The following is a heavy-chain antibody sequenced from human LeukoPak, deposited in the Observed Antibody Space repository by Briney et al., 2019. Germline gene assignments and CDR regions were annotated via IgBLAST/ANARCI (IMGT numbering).Heavy chain of an antibody. CDR3: ARDRSGARVDAFDI. J-gene: IGHJ3*02. V-gene: IGHV3-23*01. CDR1: GLTFSSYA. CDR2: ISGSGGST. D-gene: IGHD3-10*01. Sequence: GGSLRLSCAASGLTFSSYAMSWVRQAPGKGLEWVSAISGSGGSTYYADSVKGRFTISRDNAKNSLYLQMNSLRAEDTAVYYCARDRSGARVDAFDIWGQGTMVTVSS.